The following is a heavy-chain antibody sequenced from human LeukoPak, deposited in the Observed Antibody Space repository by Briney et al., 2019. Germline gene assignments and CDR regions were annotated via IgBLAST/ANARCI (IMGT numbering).Heavy chain of an antibody. J-gene: IGHJ4*02. D-gene: IGHD5-24*01. Sequence: PSETLSLTCTVSGGSISSYYWSWIRQPPGKGLEWIGYIYYSGSTNYNPSLKSRVTMSVDTSKNQFSLKLSSVTAADTAVYYCASGLQRSRSISNHYYFDYWGQGTLVTVSS. V-gene: IGHV4-59*08. CDR3: ASGLQRSRSISNHYYFDY. CDR1: GGSISSYY. CDR2: IYYSGST.